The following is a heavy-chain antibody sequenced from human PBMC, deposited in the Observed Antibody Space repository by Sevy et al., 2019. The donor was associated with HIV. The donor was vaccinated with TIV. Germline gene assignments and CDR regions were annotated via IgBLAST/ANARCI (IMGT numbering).Heavy chain of an antibody. CDR1: GGSISSYY. Sequence: SETLSLTCTVSGGSISSYYWSWIRQPAGKGLEWIGRIYTSGSTNYIPSLKSRVTMSVDTSKNQFSLKLSSVTAADTAVYYCAREGAAAGDYYYYSMDVFGQGTTVTVSS. J-gene: IGHJ6*02. CDR2: IYTSGST. D-gene: IGHD6-13*01. V-gene: IGHV4-4*07. CDR3: AREGAAAGDYYYYSMDV.